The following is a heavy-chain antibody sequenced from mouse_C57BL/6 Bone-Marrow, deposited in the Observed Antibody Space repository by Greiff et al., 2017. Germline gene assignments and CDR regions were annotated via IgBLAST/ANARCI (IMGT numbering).Heavy chain of an antibody. CDR3: ARYDGYYVPFAY. CDR2: IYPGGGYT. V-gene: IGHV1-63*01. J-gene: IGHJ3*01. CDR1: GYTFTNYW. D-gene: IGHD2-3*01. Sequence: VQRVESGAELVRPGTSVKMSCKASGYTFTNYWIGWAKQRPGHGLEWIGDIYPGGGYTNYNEKFKGKATLTADKSSSTAYMQFSSLTSEDSAIYYCARYDGYYVPFAYWGQGTLVTVSA.